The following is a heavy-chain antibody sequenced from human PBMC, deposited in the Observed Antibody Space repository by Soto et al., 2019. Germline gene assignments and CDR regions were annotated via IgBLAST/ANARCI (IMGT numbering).Heavy chain of an antibody. CDR2: INHSGST. CDR1: GGSFSGYY. V-gene: IGHV4-34*01. CDR3: ARGNMDV. J-gene: IGHJ6*02. Sequence: SETLSLTCAVYGGSFSGYYWSWIRQPPGKGLEWIGEINHSGSTNYNPSLKSRVTISVDTSKNQFSLKLSSVTAADTALYYCARGNMDVWGQGTTVTVSS.